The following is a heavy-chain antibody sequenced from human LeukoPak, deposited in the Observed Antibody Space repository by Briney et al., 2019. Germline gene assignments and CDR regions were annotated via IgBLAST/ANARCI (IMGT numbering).Heavy chain of an antibody. CDR1: GGSISSSSYY. V-gene: IGHV4-39*01. J-gene: IGHJ4*02. D-gene: IGHD3-22*01. Sequence: KPSETLSLTCTVSGGSISSSSYYWGWIRQPPGKGLEWIGTIYYSASTYYNPSLKSRVTISVDTSKNQFSLKLSSVTAADTAVYYCARVLDSSAYYDYWGQGTLVTVSS. CDR2: IYYSAST. CDR3: ARVLDSSAYYDY.